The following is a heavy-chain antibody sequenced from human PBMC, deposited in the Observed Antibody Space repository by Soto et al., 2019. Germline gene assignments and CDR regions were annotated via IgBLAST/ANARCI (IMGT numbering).Heavy chain of an antibody. CDR1: GFTFSSYG. D-gene: IGHD3-3*01. CDR2: ISYDGSNK. J-gene: IGHJ6*02. Sequence: GGSLRLSCAASGFTFSSYGMHWVRQAPGKGLEWVAVISYDGSNKYYADSVKGRFTISRENSKNTLYLQMNSLRAEDTAVYYCAKGRAIFGVVNHYGMDVWGQGTTVTVSS. V-gene: IGHV3-30*18. CDR3: AKGRAIFGVVNHYGMDV.